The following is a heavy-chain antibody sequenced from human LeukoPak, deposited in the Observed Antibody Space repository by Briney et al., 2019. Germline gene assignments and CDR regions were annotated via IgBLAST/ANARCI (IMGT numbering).Heavy chain of an antibody. CDR2: INHSGST. CDR3: AREESSGWYWYFDL. Sequence: PSETLSLTCAVSGGSFSGYYWSWIRQPPGKGLEWIGEINHSGSTNYNPSLKSRVTISVDTSKNQFSLKLSSVTAADTAVYYCAREESSGWYWYFDLWGRGTLVTVSS. V-gene: IGHV4-34*01. J-gene: IGHJ2*01. D-gene: IGHD6-19*01. CDR1: GGSFSGYY.